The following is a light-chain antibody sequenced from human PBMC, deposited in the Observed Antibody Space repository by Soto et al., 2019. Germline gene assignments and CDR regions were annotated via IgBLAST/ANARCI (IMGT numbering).Light chain of an antibody. Sequence: EIVMTQSPATLSVSPGERATLSCRASQSVSSHLAWYQQKPGQAPRLLIYGASTRATGIPARFTGSGSETSFTLTISRLEPEDFALYYCQHYQSGHPITFGQGTRLEIK. V-gene: IGKV3-15*01. CDR1: QSVSSH. J-gene: IGKJ5*01. CDR3: QHYQSGHPIT. CDR2: GAS.